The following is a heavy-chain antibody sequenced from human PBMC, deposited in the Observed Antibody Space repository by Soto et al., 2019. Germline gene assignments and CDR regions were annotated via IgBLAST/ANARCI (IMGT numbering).Heavy chain of an antibody. CDR1: GFRFTSFG. CDR2: ISGLSATT. Sequence: DVVLVNSGGGFVRPGESLRLSCGASGFRFTSFGMNWVRQGPGKGLEWLSYISGLSATTYYADSVRGRFTVSRDNDMNLVLLQLNNLRGDDAAVYYCTGGGAARPEYWGQGSRVVVSS. J-gene: IGHJ4*02. D-gene: IGHD2-15*01. CDR3: TGGGAARPEY. V-gene: IGHV3-48*04.